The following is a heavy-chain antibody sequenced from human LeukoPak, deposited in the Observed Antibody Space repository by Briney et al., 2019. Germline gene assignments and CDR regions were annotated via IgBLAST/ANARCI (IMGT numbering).Heavy chain of an antibody. CDR3: AREQWLETNFDY. Sequence: ASVKVSCKASGYTFTSYDINWVRQATGQGLEWMGWMNPNSGNTGYAQKFQGRVTMTRDTSISTAYTELSRLRSDDTAVYYCAREQWLETNFDYWGQGTLVTVSS. V-gene: IGHV1-8*01. J-gene: IGHJ4*02. CDR1: GYTFTSYD. D-gene: IGHD6-19*01. CDR2: MNPNSGNT.